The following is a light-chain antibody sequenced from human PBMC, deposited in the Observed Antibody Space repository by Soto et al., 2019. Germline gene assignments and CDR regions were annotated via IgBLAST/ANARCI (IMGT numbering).Light chain of an antibody. CDR3: QQYDTPPFT. V-gene: IGKV1-33*01. CDR2: GAS. J-gene: IGKJ2*01. CDR1: QDIGNS. Sequence: DTQVTQSPATLSASVGDRVTITCQASQDIGNSLDWYQQKPGQAPKVLIYGASKMTTGIPYRYSGSESGTHFTFTITSLQPEDFATYYCQQYDTPPFTFGQGTKVDIK.